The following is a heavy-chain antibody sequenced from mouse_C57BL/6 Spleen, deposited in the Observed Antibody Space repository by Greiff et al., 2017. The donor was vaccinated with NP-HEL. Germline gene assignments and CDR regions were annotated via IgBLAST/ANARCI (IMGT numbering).Heavy chain of an antibody. V-gene: IGHV1-55*01. D-gene: IGHD2-4*01. CDR1: GYTFTSYW. Sequence: QVQLQQPGAELVKPGASVKMSCKASGYTFTSYWITWVKQRPGQGLEWIGDIYPGSGSTNYNEKFKSKATLTVDTSSSTAYMQLSSLTSEDSAVYYCAREGKIYYDYDEGLAYWGQGTLVTVSA. CDR2: IYPGSGST. CDR3: AREGKIYYDYDEGLAY. J-gene: IGHJ3*01.